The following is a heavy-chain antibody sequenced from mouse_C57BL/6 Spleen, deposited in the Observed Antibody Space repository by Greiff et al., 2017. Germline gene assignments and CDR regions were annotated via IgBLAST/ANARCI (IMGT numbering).Heavy chain of an antibody. J-gene: IGHJ2*01. Sequence: VQLQQSGAELVRPGASVTLSCKASGYTFTDYEMHWVKQTPVHGLEWIGAIDPETGGTAYNQKFKGKAIRTADKSSSTSYMELRSLTSEDSAVYYCTKGDWAYDYWGQGTTLTVAS. CDR1: GYTFTDYE. CDR3: TKGDWAYDY. D-gene: IGHD4-1*01. V-gene: IGHV1-15*01. CDR2: IDPETGGT.